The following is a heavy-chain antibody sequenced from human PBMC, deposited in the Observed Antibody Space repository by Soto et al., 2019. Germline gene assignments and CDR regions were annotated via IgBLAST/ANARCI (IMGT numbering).Heavy chain of an antibody. CDR1: GFTFSSYA. CDR2: ISGSGGST. J-gene: IGHJ6*02. Sequence: EVQLLESGGGLVHPGGSLRLSCAASGFTFSSYAMSWVRQAPGKGRERVSAISGSGGSTYYADSVKGRFTISRDNSKTTLYLQMNSLRAEDTAVYYCAKDSGLMVTATDYGMDVWGQGTTVTVSS. D-gene: IGHD2-21*02. CDR3: AKDSGLMVTATDYGMDV. V-gene: IGHV3-23*01.